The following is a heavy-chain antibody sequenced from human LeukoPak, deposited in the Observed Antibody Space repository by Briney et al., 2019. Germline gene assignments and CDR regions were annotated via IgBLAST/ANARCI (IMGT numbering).Heavy chain of an antibody. V-gene: IGHV3-74*01. J-gene: IGHJ5*01. Sequence: GGSLRLSCAASGFTFSSFWMHWVRQAPGKGLVWVSRINEDGRITHYGDSVKGRFTISRGNAKNTLYLQMNSLRAEDTAVYYCARDRSADGARFDPWGQGTLVTVSA. CDR1: GFTFSSFW. CDR2: INEDGRIT. CDR3: ARDRSADGARFDP.